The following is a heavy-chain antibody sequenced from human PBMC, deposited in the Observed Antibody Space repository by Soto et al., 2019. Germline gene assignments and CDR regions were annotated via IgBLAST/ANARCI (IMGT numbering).Heavy chain of an antibody. CDR1: GGCVTNSSYY. D-gene: IGHD4-17*01. J-gene: IGHJ4*02. Sequence: ETLPLTCTVSGGCVTNSSYYWGWIRQSPGKGLEWIGSVYYRWRSYSKSSVKSRVTISVDTSKNRFSLSLNSVTASDTAVYFCVSQRTTVPIQADLDDWGPGALVNVS. CDR3: VSQRTTVPIQADLDD. V-gene: IGHV4-39*01. CDR2: VYYRWRS.